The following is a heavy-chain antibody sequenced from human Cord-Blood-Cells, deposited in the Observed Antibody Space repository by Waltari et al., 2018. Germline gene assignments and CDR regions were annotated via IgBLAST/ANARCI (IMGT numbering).Heavy chain of an antibody. Sequence: QVQLQQWGAGLLKPSETLSLTCAVYGGSFSGYYWSRIRPPPGKGLEWIGEINHSESTNYNPSLKSRVTISVDTSKNQFSLKLSSVTAADTAVYYCARGQYYDSSGYYYYFDYWGQGTLVTVSS. V-gene: IGHV4-34*01. J-gene: IGHJ4*02. CDR3: ARGQYYDSSGYYYYFDY. CDR1: GGSFSGYY. CDR2: INHSEST. D-gene: IGHD3-22*01.